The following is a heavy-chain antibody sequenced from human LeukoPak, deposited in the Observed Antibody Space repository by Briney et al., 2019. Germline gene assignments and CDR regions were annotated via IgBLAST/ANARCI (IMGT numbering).Heavy chain of an antibody. J-gene: IGHJ5*02. CDR1: VSTFSSYG. Sequence: GGSLRLSCAASVSTFSSYGIHWLRQAPGKGQEWVAFIRYDGSNKYYADSVKGRFTISRDNSKNTLYLQMNSLRAEDTAVYYFAKDGLGGYNWFDPWGQGTLVTVAS. D-gene: IGHD3-16*01. CDR3: AKDGLGGYNWFDP. V-gene: IGHV3-30*02. CDR2: IRYDGSNK.